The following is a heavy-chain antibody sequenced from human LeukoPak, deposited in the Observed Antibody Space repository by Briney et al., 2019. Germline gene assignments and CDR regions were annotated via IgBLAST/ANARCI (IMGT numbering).Heavy chain of an antibody. V-gene: IGHV3-9*01. J-gene: IGHJ4*02. CDR2: ISWNSANI. D-gene: IGHD3-9*01. CDR1: GFTFDDYA. CDR3: ARVVRGDDWLLWPYYFDY. Sequence: PGGSLRLSCTASGFTFDDYAMHWVRQVPGEGLEWVSGISWNSANIGYADSVKGRFTISRDNVKNSLNLQMNSLRAEDTAVYYCARVVRGDDWLLWPYYFDYWGQGTLVTVSS.